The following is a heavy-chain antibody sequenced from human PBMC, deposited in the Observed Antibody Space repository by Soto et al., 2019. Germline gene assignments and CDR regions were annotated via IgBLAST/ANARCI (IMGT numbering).Heavy chain of an antibody. V-gene: IGHV4-30-4*01. CDR2: IYYSGSA. CDR1: GGSISSGDYY. Sequence: SETLSLTCTVSGGSISSGDYYWSWIRQPPGKGLEWIGYIYYSGSAYYNPSLKSRVTISVDTSKNQFSLKLSSVTAADTAVYYCAREVVGSRFDPWGQGTQVTVSS. CDR3: AREVVGSRFDP. D-gene: IGHD2-15*01. J-gene: IGHJ5*02.